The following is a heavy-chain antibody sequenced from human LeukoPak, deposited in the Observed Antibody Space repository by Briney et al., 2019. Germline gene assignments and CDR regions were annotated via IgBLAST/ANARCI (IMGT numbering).Heavy chain of an antibody. D-gene: IGHD3-22*01. CDR3: AKLAAHLNYYDSSGYYYAHFDY. V-gene: IGHV3-30*18. CDR2: ISFDGRNE. J-gene: IGHJ4*02. Sequence: GRSLRLSCAASGFTFTHYGIHWVRQAPGKGLEWVASISFDGRNEYYLDSVKGRFTISRDSPENTLYLQMNSLRAEDTAVYYCAKLAAHLNYYDSSGYYYAHFDYWGQGTLVTVSS. CDR1: GFTFTHYG.